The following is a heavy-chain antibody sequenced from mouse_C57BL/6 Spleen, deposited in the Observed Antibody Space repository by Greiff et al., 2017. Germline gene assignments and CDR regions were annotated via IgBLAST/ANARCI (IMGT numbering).Heavy chain of an antibody. J-gene: IGHJ3*01. V-gene: IGHV1-39*01. CDR3: AAHDGYYASWFAY. D-gene: IGHD2-3*01. Sequence: VQLKESGPELVKPGASVKISCKASGYSFTDYNMNWVKQSNGKSLEWIGVINPNYGTNSYNQKFKGKATLTVDQSYSTAYMQLNSLTSEDSAVYYCAAHDGYYASWFAYWGQGTLVTVSA. CDR1: GYSFTDYN. CDR2: INPNYGTN.